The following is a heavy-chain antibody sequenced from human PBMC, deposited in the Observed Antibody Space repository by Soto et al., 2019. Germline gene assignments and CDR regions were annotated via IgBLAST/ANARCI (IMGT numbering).Heavy chain of an antibody. D-gene: IGHD2-15*01. Sequence: GESLKISCKGSGYSFTSYWIGWVRQMPGKGLEWMGIIYPGDSDTRYSPSFQGQVTISADKSISTAYLQWSSLKASDTAMYYCARHIVVVVAARGRHSYYMDVWGKGTTVTVSS. CDR3: ARHIVVVVAARGRHSYYMDV. J-gene: IGHJ6*03. CDR2: IYPGDSDT. V-gene: IGHV5-51*01. CDR1: GYSFTSYW.